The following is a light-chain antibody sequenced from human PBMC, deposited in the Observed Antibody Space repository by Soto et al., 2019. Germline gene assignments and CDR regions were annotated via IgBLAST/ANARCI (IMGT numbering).Light chain of an antibody. CDR3: QHYGSSPYT. Sequence: EIVLTHSPGTLSLSPGERATLSCRASQSVSSSYLAWYQQKPGQAPTLLIYGASSRATGIPDRFSGSGSGTDFTLTISRLEPEDFAVYYCQHYGSSPYTFGQGTKLEI. V-gene: IGKV3-20*01. CDR2: GAS. CDR1: QSVSSSY. J-gene: IGKJ2*01.